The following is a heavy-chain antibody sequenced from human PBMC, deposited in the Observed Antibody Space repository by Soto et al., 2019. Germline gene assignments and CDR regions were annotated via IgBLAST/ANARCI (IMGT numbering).Heavy chain of an antibody. J-gene: IGHJ5*02. CDR2: ISGYNGNT. CDR3: ARGPPATVTREDWFDP. D-gene: IGHD4-4*01. V-gene: IGHV1-18*01. CDR1: GYTFSTYG. Sequence: GASVKVSCKASGYTFSTYGISWVRQAPGQGLEWMGWISGYNGNTKYTQQFQGRVTMTTDTFTNTAYMELRSLRSDDTAMYYCARGPPATVTREDWFDPWGQGTLVTVSS.